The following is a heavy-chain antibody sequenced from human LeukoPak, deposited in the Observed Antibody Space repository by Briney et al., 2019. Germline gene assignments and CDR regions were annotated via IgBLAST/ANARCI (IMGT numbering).Heavy chain of an antibody. Sequence: GGSLRLSCAASGFTFSSYSMNWVRQAPGKGLEWVSFISSSSAHINYADSVKGRFTIPRDNPRNSLYLQMNSLRAEDTAVYYCARDIGGSYTAIDYWGQGTLVTVSS. CDR3: ARDIGGSYTAIDY. CDR2: ISSSSAHI. CDR1: GFTFSSYS. J-gene: IGHJ4*02. V-gene: IGHV3-21*01. D-gene: IGHD1-26*01.